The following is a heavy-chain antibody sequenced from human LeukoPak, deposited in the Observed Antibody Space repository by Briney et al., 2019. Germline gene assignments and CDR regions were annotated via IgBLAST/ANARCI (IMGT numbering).Heavy chain of an antibody. Sequence: GGSLRVSCAASGFTFNNYAMSWVRQAPGKGLEWVSGIRASGITTYYADSAEGRFTISRDNSKNTYLQMNSLRPEDTAVYYCATGGTKTATGRMGYWGQGTLVTVSS. D-gene: IGHD1-1*01. CDR3: ATGGTKTATGRMGY. CDR2: IRASGITT. J-gene: IGHJ4*02. CDR1: GFTFNNYA. V-gene: IGHV3-23*01.